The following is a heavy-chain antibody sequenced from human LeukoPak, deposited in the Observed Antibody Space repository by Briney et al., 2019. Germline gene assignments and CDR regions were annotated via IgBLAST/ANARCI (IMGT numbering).Heavy chain of an antibody. CDR2: IWYDGSNK. V-gene: IGHV3-33*01. CDR3: ARDLAYQLLSSGMDV. D-gene: IGHD2-2*01. J-gene: IGHJ6*02. CDR1: GFTFSSYG. Sequence: GGSLRLSCAASGFTFSSYGMHWVRQAPGKGLEWVAVIWYDGSNKYYADSVKGRFTISRDNSKNTLYLQMNSLRAEDTAVYCGARDLAYQLLSSGMDVWGQGTTVTVSS.